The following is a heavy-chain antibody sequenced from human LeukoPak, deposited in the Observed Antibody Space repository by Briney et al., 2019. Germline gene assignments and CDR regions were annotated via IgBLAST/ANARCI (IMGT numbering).Heavy chain of an antibody. D-gene: IGHD2-2*01. J-gene: IGHJ6*03. CDR3: ARVVPATIAAYYYYYMDV. CDR2: IYYSGST. Sequence: SETLSLTCTVSGGSISTDDYYWSWIRQPPGKGLEWIGYIYYSGSTYYNPSLKSRVTISVDTSKNQFSLKVNSVTAADTAMYYCARVVPATIAAYYYYYMDVWGKGTTVTVS. CDR1: GGSISTDDYY. V-gene: IGHV4-30-4*08.